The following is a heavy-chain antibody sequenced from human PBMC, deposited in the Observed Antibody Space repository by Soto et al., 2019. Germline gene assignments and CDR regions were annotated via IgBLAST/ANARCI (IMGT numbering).Heavy chain of an antibody. CDR1: GFTFRTYT. J-gene: IGHJ6*02. CDR3: ARDRGYDAHDYYYNAMDV. CDR2: IRGFSPYT. Sequence: GGSLRLSCISSGFTFRTYTMNWVRQAPGKGLEWVSGIRGFSPYTFYAESVKGRFTISRDNAKNSLYLQMNSLRAEDTAVYYCARDRGYDAHDYYYNAMDVWGQGTTVTVS. D-gene: IGHD2-15*01. V-gene: IGHV3-21*01.